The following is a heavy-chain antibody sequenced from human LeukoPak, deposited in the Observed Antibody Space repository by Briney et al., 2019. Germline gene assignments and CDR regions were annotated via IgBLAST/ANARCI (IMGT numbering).Heavy chain of an antibody. CDR3: ARETYYDFWSGSRSPLDY. D-gene: IGHD3-3*01. J-gene: IGHJ4*02. Sequence: SSETLSLTCAVYGGSFSGYYWSWIRQPPGKGLEWIGEINHSGSTNYNPSLKSRVTISVDTSKNQFSLKLSSVTAADTAVYYCARETYYDFWSGSRSPLDYWGQGTLVTVSS. CDR2: INHSGST. CDR1: GGSFSGYY. V-gene: IGHV4-34*01.